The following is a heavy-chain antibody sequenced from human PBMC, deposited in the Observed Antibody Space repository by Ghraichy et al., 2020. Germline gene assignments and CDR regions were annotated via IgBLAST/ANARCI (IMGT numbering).Heavy chain of an antibody. Sequence: ASVKVSCKASGYTFTSYGISWVRQAPGQGLEWMGWISAYNGNTNYAQKLQGRVTMTTDTSTSTAYMELRSLRSDDTAVYYCARDRDYYGSGSYFQNPRLGYFDYWGQGTLVTVSS. CDR3: ARDRDYYGSGSYFQNPRLGYFDY. D-gene: IGHD3-10*01. CDR2: ISAYNGNT. J-gene: IGHJ4*02. CDR1: GYTFTSYG. V-gene: IGHV1-18*04.